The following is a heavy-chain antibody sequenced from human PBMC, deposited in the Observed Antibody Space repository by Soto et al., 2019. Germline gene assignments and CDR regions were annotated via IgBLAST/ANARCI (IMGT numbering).Heavy chain of an antibody. V-gene: IGHV4-30-4*01. CDR1: GGSISSGDYY. CDR2: IYYSGST. J-gene: IGHJ5*02. CDR3: ARREYYYDSSGYYYAWFDP. Sequence: PSETLSLTCTVSGGSISSGDYYWSWIRQPPGKGLEWIGYIYYSGSTYYNPSLKSRVTISEDTSKNQFSLKLSSVTAADTAVYYCARREYYYDSSGYYYAWFDPWGQGTLVTVSS. D-gene: IGHD3-22*01.